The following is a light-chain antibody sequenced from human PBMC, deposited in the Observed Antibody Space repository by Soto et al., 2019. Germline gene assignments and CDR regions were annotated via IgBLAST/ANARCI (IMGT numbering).Light chain of an antibody. CDR3: SSVAGNNSLV. Sequence: QSALTQPPSASGSPGQSVTISCTGTSSDVGGYNYVSWYQQHPGKAPKLMISEVSNRPSGVPDRFSGSKSGNTASLTVSGLLAEDEADYYCSSVAGNNSLVFGGGTKLTVL. V-gene: IGLV2-8*01. CDR1: SSDVGGYNY. CDR2: EVS. J-gene: IGLJ2*01.